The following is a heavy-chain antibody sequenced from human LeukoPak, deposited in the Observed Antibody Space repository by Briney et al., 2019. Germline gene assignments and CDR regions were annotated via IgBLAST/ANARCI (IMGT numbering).Heavy chain of an antibody. CDR2: IKQDGSGK. Sequence: GGSLRLSCAASGFTFSSYSMNWVRQAPGKGLEWVANIKQDGSGKYYVDSVKGRFTISRDNAKNSLYLQMNSLRAEDTAVYYCTRVFLDASGSFYKRGFDVWGQGTLVTVSS. D-gene: IGHD3-10*01. V-gene: IGHV3-7*05. J-gene: IGHJ5*02. CDR1: GFTFSSYS. CDR3: TRVFLDASGSFYKRGFDV.